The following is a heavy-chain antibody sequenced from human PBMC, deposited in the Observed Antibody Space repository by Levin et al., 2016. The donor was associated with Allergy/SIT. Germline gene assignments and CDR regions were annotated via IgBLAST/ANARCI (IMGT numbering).Heavy chain of an antibody. Sequence: SETLSLTCAVYGGSFSGYYWSWIRQPPGKGLEWIGEINHSGSTNYNPSLKSRVTISVDTSKNQFSLKLSSVTAADTAVYYCARQRPSVMITFGGVRRPFDYWGQGTLVTVSS. D-gene: IGHD3-16*01. CDR1: GGSFSGYY. CDR2: INHSGST. V-gene: IGHV4-34*01. CDR3: ARQRPSVMITFGGVRRPFDY. J-gene: IGHJ4*02.